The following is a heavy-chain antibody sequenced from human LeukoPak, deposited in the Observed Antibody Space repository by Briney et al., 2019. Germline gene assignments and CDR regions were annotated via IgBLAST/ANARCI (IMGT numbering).Heavy chain of an antibody. Sequence: PSQTLSLTCTVSGGSISSGDYYWSWIRQPPGKGLEWIGYIYYSGSTYYNPSLKSRVTISVDTSKNQFSLKLNSVTAADTAVYYCARVRDGNYGYNWFDLWGQGTLVTISS. J-gene: IGHJ5*02. D-gene: IGHD4-17*01. CDR2: IYYSGST. V-gene: IGHV4-30-4*01. CDR3: ARVRDGNYGYNWFDL. CDR1: GGSISSGDYY.